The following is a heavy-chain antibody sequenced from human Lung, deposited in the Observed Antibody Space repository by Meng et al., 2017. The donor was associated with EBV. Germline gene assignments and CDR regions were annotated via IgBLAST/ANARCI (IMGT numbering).Heavy chain of an antibody. V-gene: IGHV4-59*01. CDR3: AKVTTFYYGSGTYYFDH. CDR1: GDSISSSS. Sequence: QGQLEDTGPGLVEPSETLSLTCTVSGDSISSSSWTWIRQSPGKGLEWIGYTSYSGRTNYNSSLKSRVTISVDTSKNQFSLKLSSVTAADTAVYYCAKVTTFYYGSGTYYFDHWGQGALVTVSS. D-gene: IGHD3-10*01. J-gene: IGHJ4*02. CDR2: TSYSGRT.